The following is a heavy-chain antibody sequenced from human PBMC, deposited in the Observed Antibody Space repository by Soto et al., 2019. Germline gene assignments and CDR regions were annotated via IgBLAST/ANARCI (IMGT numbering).Heavy chain of an antibody. CDR3: ARHKRITVVGVAPIRGIFHY. V-gene: IGHV4-39*01. CDR2: MDYSGRA. Sequence: QVPLQESGPGLVKPSETLSLDCSVFGGSMGSSSYYWAWIRQPLGKGLEWIGGMDYSGRAYYNSSPRRRGSIFVDTSKNKYSLKLNSVTPADTGAYYCARHKRITVVGVAPIRGIFHYWGKGDLVTVSS. J-gene: IGHJ4*02. D-gene: IGHD3-3*01. CDR1: GGSMGSSSYY.